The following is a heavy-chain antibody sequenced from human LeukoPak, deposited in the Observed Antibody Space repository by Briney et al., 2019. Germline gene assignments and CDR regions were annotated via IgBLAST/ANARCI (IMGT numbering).Heavy chain of an antibody. CDR3: VKDMCGGSCTIDY. Sequence: GGFLRLSCAASGFAFDDYAMHWVRQGRGKGLEWVSGISWNSGSIGYADSVEGRFTISRDNAKNSLFLQMNSLRAEDTALYYCVKDMCGGSCTIDYWGQGTLVTVSS. CDR2: ISWNSGSI. CDR1: GFAFDDYA. D-gene: IGHD2-15*01. J-gene: IGHJ4*02. V-gene: IGHV3-9*01.